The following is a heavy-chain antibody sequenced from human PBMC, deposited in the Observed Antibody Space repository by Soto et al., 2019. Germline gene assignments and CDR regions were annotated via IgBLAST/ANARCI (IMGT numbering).Heavy chain of an antibody. Sequence: EVQLVESGGGVVQPGGSLRLSCAASGFTFYSYWMSWVRQAPGRGLESVANIAQDGSEEYYVDSVKGRFTISRDNVRNSLYLQMNSLRAEDTAMYCCATANRGLSPTYWGQGTLVTVSS. J-gene: IGHJ4*02. CDR3: ATANRGLSPTY. V-gene: IGHV3-7*01. CDR1: GFTFYSYW. CDR2: IAQDGSEE. D-gene: IGHD2-8*01.